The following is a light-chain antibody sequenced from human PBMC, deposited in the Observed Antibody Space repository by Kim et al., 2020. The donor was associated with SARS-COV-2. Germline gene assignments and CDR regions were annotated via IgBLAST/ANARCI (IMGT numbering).Light chain of an antibody. J-gene: IGLJ1*01. CDR2: DVS. V-gene: IGLV2-14*03. Sequence: SITISDTGTSSAVGVYNYVSWYQQHPGKAPKLMIYDVSNRPSGVSNRFSGSKSGNTASLTISGLQAEDEADYYCSSYTSSSTLYVFGTGTKVTVL. CDR3: SSYTSSSTLYV. CDR1: SSAVGVYNY.